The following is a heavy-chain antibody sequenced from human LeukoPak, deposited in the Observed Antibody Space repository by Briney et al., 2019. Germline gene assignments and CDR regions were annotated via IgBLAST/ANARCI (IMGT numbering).Heavy chain of an antibody. CDR1: GYLFTSYW. Sequence: GGSLQISCQGSGYLFTSYWISWVRQVPGKGLEWMGRIDPSDSYTNYSPSFQGHVTISADKSISTAYLQWSSLKASDTAMYYCARHVPAITVTPEDYFDYWGQGTLVTVSS. CDR3: ARHVPAITVTPEDYFDY. D-gene: IGHD4-17*01. V-gene: IGHV5-10-1*01. J-gene: IGHJ4*02. CDR2: IDPSDSYT.